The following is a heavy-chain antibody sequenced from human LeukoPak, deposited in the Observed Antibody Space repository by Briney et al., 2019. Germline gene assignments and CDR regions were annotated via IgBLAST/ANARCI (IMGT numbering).Heavy chain of an antibody. CDR1: GGSISSSSYY. Sequence: SETLSLTCTVSGGSISSSSYYWGWIRQPPGKGLEWIGNIYYRGTTYYNPSLKSRVTISVDTSKNQFSLELSSVTAADTAVYYCASLTYYYDSSGFFSFDHWGQGTLVTVSS. CDR3: ASLTYYYDSSGFFSFDH. CDR2: IYYRGTT. J-gene: IGHJ4*02. D-gene: IGHD3-22*01. V-gene: IGHV4-39*01.